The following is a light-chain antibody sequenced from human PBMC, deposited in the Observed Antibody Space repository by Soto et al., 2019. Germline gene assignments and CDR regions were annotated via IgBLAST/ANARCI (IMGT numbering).Light chain of an antibody. CDR1: SSDVGGYNY. J-gene: IGLJ1*01. V-gene: IGLV2-14*01. CDR3: SSYTSSSTLYV. Sequence: QSVLTQPASVSGSPGQSITISCTGTSSDVGGYNYVSWYQQHPGKAPKLMIYDVSNRPSGVSNRFSGSKSGNTASLTISGLQAEDEADYYCSSYTSSSTLYVFGTGTQL. CDR2: DVS.